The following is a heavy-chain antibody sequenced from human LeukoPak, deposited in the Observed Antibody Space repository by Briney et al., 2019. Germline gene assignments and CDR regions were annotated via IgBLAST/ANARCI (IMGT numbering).Heavy chain of an antibody. CDR1: GFTFSSHA. D-gene: IGHD5-18*01. J-gene: IGHJ4*02. CDR2: ISGSGGST. Sequence: GGSLRLSCAASGFTFSSHAMSWVRQAPGKGLEWVSAISGSGGSTYHADSVKGRFTISRDNSKNTLYLQMNSLRAEDTAVYYCAKKRGYSYGDFDYWGQGTLVTVSS. V-gene: IGHV3-23*01. CDR3: AKKRGYSYGDFDY.